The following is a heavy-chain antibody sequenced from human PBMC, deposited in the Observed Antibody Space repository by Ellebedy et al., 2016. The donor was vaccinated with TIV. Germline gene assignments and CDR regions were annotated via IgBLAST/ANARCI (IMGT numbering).Heavy chain of an antibody. CDR3: AKDHSSVYFDN. J-gene: IGHJ4*02. D-gene: IGHD6-19*01. Sequence: GGSLRLSCTASGFIFRNYWMHWVRQAPGRGLEWVANIKGDGSEKYYVDSVKGRFTISRDNSKNTLYLQLNSLRPDDTAVYYCAKDHSSVYFDNWGQGTLVTVSS. CDR1: GFIFRNYW. CDR2: IKGDGSEK. V-gene: IGHV3-7*01.